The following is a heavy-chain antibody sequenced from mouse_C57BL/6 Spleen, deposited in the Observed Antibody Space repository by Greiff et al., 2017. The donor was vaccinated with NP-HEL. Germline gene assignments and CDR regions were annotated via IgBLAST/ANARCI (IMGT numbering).Heavy chain of an antibody. D-gene: IGHD1-1*01. V-gene: IGHV1-26*01. J-gene: IGHJ4*01. CDR1: GYTFTDYY. CDR2: INPNNGGT. CDR3: ARERYVVDYAMDY. Sequence: VQLQQSGPELVKPGASVKISCKASGYTFTDYYMNWVKQSHGKSLEWIGDINPNNGGTSYNQKFKGKATLTVDKSSSTAYMELSSLTSEDSAVYYCARERYVVDYAMDYWGQGTSVTVSS.